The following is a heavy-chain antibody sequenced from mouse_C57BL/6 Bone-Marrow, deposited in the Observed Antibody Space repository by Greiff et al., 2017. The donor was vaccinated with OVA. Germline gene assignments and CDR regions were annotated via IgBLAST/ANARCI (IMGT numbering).Heavy chain of an antibody. CDR2: ISNLAYSI. CDR3: ARRGVGDYYAMDY. J-gene: IGHJ4*01. CDR1: GFTFSDYG. V-gene: IGHV5-15*01. Sequence: EVKLMESGGGLVQPGGSLKLSCAASGFTFSDYGMAWVRQAPRKGPEWVAFISNLAYSIYYADTVTGRFTISRENAKNTLYLEMSSLRSEDTAMYYCARRGVGDYYAMDYWGQGTSVTVSS.